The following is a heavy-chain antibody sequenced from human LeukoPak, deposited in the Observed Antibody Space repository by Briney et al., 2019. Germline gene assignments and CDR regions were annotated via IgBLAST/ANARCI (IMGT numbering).Heavy chain of an antibody. D-gene: IGHD4-17*01. Sequence: GGSLRLSCAASGFTFSTYWMSWVRQAPGKGLEWVANIKEDGSEKYYVDSVKGRFTISRDNAKNSLYLQTNGLRVEDTAVYYCAGLGGTVTWDYWGQGTLVTVSS. CDR1: GFTFSTYW. CDR2: IKEDGSEK. CDR3: AGLGGTVTWDY. J-gene: IGHJ4*02. V-gene: IGHV3-7*01.